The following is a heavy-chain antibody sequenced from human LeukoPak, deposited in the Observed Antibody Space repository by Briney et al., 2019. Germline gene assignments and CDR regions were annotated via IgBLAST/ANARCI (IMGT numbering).Heavy chain of an antibody. D-gene: IGHD1-14*01. CDR3: ARDSTGTAFDP. V-gene: IGHV4-4*07. J-gene: IGHJ5*02. CDR2: LQPSGAT. CDR1: GASVSSYY. Sequence: SETLSLTCIVSGASVSSYYWSWIRHPAGEELEWIGRLQPSGATNYNPSLESRVTMSVDTSKNQFSLSLTSVTAADTAVYYCARDSTGTAFDPWGQGTLVTVSS.